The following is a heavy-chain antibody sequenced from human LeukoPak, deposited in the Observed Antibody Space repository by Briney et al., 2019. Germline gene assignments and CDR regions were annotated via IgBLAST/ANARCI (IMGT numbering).Heavy chain of an antibody. CDR3: AIGNYYYMDV. Sequence: PSETLSLTCTVSGGSISGYYYNWIRQPAGKGLEWIGRIYTSVSASYGPSLKSRVTMSVDTPKNQFSLKVSFVTAADTAVYYCAIGNYYYMDVWGKGTTVTVSS. V-gene: IGHV4-4*07. J-gene: IGHJ6*03. CDR1: GGSISGYY. CDR2: IYTSVSA. D-gene: IGHD1-26*01.